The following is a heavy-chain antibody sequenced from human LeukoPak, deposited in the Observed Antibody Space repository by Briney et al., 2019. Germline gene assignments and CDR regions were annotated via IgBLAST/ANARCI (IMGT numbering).Heavy chain of an antibody. CDR2: INTNTGNP. J-gene: IGHJ4*02. D-gene: IGHD4-17*01. CDR3: ARSSNDGDYLGVGFDY. V-gene: IGHV7-4-1*02. CDR1: GYTFSSYA. Sequence: ASVKVSCKASGYTFSSYAMNWVRQAPGQGLEWMGWINTNTGNPTYAQGFTGRFVLSLDTSVSTAYLQISSLQAEDTAVYYCARSSNDGDYLGVGFDYWGQGTLVTVSS.